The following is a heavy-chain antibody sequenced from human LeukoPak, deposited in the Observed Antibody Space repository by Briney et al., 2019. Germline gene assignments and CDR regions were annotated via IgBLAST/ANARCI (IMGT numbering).Heavy chain of an antibody. V-gene: IGHV4-59*08. J-gene: IGHJ4*02. Sequence: SKTLSLTCTVSGDSINSYYWSWIRQPPGKGLEWIGYIYYSGSTKYNPSIKSRVTISVDTSKNQFSLKLSSVTAADTAVYYCARSLRGYRFATDYWGQGTLVTVSS. CDR2: IYYSGST. CDR1: GDSINSYY. CDR3: ARSLRGYRFATDY. D-gene: IGHD5-18*01.